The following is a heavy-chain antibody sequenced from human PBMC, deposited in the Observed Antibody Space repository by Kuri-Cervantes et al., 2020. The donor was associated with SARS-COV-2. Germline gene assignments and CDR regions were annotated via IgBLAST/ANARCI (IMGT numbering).Heavy chain of an antibody. J-gene: IGHJ4*02. D-gene: IGHD2-2*01. V-gene: IGHV1-69*06. CDR2: IIPIFGTA. CDR1: GGTFSSYA. Sequence: SVKVSCKASGGTFSSYAISWVRQAPGQGLEWLGGIIPIFGTANYAQKFQGRVTITADKSTSTAYMELSSLRSEDTAVYYCAREGSCSSTSCPSDYWGQGTLVTVSS. CDR3: AREGSCSSTSCPSDY.